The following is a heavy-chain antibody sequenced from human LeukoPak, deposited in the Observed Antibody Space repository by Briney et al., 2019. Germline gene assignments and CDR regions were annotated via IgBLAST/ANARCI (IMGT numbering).Heavy chain of an antibody. D-gene: IGHD2-15*01. V-gene: IGHV3-20*04. CDR2: INWNGGST. J-gene: IGHJ6*03. CDR1: GFTFDDYA. CDR3: ARVGYCSGGSCHYYYYYYMDA. Sequence: GGSLRLSCAASGFTFDDYAMHWVRQAPGKGLEWVSGINWNGGSTGYADSVKGRFTISRDNAKNSLYLQMNSLRAEDTALYYCARVGYCSGGSCHYYYYYYMDAWGKGTTVTVSS.